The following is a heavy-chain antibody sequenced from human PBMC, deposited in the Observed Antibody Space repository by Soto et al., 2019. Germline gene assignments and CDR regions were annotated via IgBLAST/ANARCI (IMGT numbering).Heavy chain of an antibody. J-gene: IGHJ4*02. CDR2: MQPSSGRT. V-gene: IGHV1-8*01. Sequence: QVQLVQSGAEVREPGASVKVSCKASGYSFTSLDINWVRQTTGQGLEWMGWMQPSSGRTGYAQKFQGRVTMTRDTSRNTAYMELSSLTSDDTAFYYCARGVTAGVDYCGQGTLVTVSS. CDR1: GYSFTSLD. CDR3: ARGVTAGVDY. D-gene: IGHD1-26*01.